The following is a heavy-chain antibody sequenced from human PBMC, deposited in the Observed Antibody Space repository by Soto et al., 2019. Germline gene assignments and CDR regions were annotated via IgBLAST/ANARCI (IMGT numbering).Heavy chain of an antibody. CDR2: ISSSSSYI. V-gene: IGHV3-21*01. CDR3: ARDQSGWGDGYNVT. J-gene: IGHJ4*02. D-gene: IGHD2-21*01. CDR1: GFTFSSYS. Sequence: EVQLVESGGGLVKPGGSLRLSCAASGFTFSSYSMNWVRQAPGQGLEWVSSISSSSSYIYYADSVKGRFTISRDNAKTSLYLQMNRLRAEDTAVYYCARDQSGWGDGYNVTWVQGTLVTVSS.